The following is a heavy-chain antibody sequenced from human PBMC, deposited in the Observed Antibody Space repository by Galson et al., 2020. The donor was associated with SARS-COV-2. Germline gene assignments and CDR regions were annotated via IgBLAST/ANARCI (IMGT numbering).Heavy chain of an antibody. CDR2: INYSETP. D-gene: IGHD2-8*01. J-gene: IGHJ6*02. V-gene: IGHV4-39*07. CDR3: ARDDGNAVYYYGMDV. Sequence: SETLSLTCTVSGGSVSSSSFYWGWVRQPPGKGLEWIGNINYSETPYYNPTPKSRVAISIDKSKNQFSLKVTSVTAADTAVYYCARDDGNAVYYYGMDVWGQGTTVTVSS. CDR1: GGSVSSSSFY.